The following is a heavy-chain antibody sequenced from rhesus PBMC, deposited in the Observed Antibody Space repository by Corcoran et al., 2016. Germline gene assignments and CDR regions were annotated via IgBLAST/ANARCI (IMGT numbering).Heavy chain of an antibody. Sequence: HLQLQESGPGLVKPSETLSLTCAVSGGSISSNYWSWIRQPPGKGLEWIGRISGSGGSHDSNPSRNSRVTTSTYTSKNQFSRKRSSVTASDNAVYYSARGSSYTIVGLVIIAAGDYWGQGVLGTVAA. J-gene: IGHJ4*01. CDR2: ISGSGGSH. CDR1: GGSISSNY. V-gene: IGHV4-173*01. D-gene: IGHD3-3*01. CDR3: ARGSSYTIVGLVIIAAGDY.